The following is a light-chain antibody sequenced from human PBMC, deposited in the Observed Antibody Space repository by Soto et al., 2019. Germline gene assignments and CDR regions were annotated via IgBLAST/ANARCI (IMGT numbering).Light chain of an antibody. CDR2: DAS. Sequence: DIQMTQSPSTLSASVGDRVTITGRASQSISRWLAWYQQRPGKAPKILIFDASILKSGVPSRFSGSGSGTEFTLTISSLQPDYFATYYCQQYNNYLTWTFGQGTKVEVK. CDR1: QSISRW. CDR3: QQYNNYLTWT. J-gene: IGKJ1*01. V-gene: IGKV1-5*01.